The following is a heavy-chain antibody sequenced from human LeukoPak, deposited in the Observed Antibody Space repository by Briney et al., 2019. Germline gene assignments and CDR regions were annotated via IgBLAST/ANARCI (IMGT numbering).Heavy chain of an antibody. D-gene: IGHD3-10*02. CDR2: VSGSGGST. CDR1: ILTLSTYT. J-gene: IGHJ4*02. V-gene: IGHV3-23*01. CDR3: AKDIAAMFPLWFDY. Sequence: GGSLRLSRAASILTLSTYTMSWVRPAPGKGLEWVLGVSGSGGSTYYAPSVKGRFTISIDNSKNTLYLQMNCLRAEDTAVYYCAKDIAAMFPLWFDYWGQGTLVTVSS.